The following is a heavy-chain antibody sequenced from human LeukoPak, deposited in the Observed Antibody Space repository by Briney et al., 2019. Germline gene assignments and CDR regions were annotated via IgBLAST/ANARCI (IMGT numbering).Heavy chain of an antibody. CDR3: AKTEDCSSTSCYQAFRY. Sequence: GGSPRLSCAASGFTVSSNYMTWVRQAPGKGLEWVAIISSDGSNEDYADSVKGRFTISRDNSKNTLYLQMNSLRAEDTAVYYCAKTEDCSSTSCYQAFRYWGQGTLVTVSS. CDR2: ISSDGSNE. J-gene: IGHJ4*02. CDR1: GFTVSSNY. D-gene: IGHD2-2*01. V-gene: IGHV3-30*18.